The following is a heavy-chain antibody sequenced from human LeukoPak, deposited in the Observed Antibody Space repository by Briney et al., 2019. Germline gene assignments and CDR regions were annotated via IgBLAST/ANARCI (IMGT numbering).Heavy chain of an antibody. Sequence: GGSLRLSCTASGFTFSRYAMNWVRQAPGKGLEWVSYISTRISTIYYADSVKGRFTISRDNAKNSLYLQMNSLRAEDTAVYYCARNAAWSGYYDAFDIWGQGTMVTVSS. D-gene: IGHD3-3*01. J-gene: IGHJ3*02. CDR1: GFTFSRYA. CDR2: ISTRISTI. V-gene: IGHV3-48*01. CDR3: ARNAAWSGYYDAFDI.